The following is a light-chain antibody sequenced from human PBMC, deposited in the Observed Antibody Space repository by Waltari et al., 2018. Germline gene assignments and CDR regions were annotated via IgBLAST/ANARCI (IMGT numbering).Light chain of an antibody. CDR1: PSILYNSDNKPC. V-gene: IGKV4-1*01. J-gene: IGKJ1*01. Sequence: DIVMTQSPESLAVSLVERDTLTCKSSPSILYNSDNKPCLVWYQQKPGQPPKVLIYWASNRESGVPDRFSGSGSGTDFTLTISSLQAEDVAVYYCQQYFSYPWSFGQGTKVEIK. CDR3: QQYFSYPWS. CDR2: WAS.